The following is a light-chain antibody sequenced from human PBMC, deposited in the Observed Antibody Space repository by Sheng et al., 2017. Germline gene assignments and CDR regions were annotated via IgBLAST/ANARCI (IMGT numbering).Light chain of an antibody. J-gene: IGLJ1*01. CDR2: DTS. Sequence: QAVVTQEPSLTVSPGGTVTLTCGSSTGAVTSGHYPYWFQQKPGQAPRTLIYDTSNNTPGHLPGSQAPSLGQSCPDPFGCAAWTDEAEYYCLLSYSEVFGTGTKVTVL. CDR1: TGAVTSGHY. CDR3: LLSYSEV. V-gene: IGLV7-46*01.